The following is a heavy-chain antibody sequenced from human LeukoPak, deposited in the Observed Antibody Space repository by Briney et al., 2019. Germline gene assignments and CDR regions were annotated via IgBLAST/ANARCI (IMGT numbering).Heavy chain of an antibody. CDR1: GGSISSHF. J-gene: IGHJ6*03. CDR2: IYYSGST. V-gene: IGHV4-59*11. Sequence: SETLSLTCTVSGGSISSHFWTWIRQSPGKGLEWIGYIYYSGSTNYNPSLKSRVTISVDTSKNQFSLKLSSVTAADTAVYYCARETSQKGAHYMDVWGKGTTVTISS. D-gene: IGHD3-16*01. CDR3: ARETSQKGAHYMDV.